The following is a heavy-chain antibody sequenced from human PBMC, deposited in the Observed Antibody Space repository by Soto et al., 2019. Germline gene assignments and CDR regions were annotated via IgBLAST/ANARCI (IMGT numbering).Heavy chain of an antibody. D-gene: IGHD3-3*01. Sequence: GSLELCCASSGLTFSDYYMSWIRQAPGKGLEWVSYISSSGSTIYYADSVKGRFTISRDNAKNSLYLQMNSLRAEDTAVYYCARDRKARYYDCWSGNENDAFDIWGQGTMVTVSS. CDR1: GLTFSDYY. CDR3: ARDRKARYYDCWSGNENDAFDI. CDR2: ISSSGSTI. J-gene: IGHJ3*02. V-gene: IGHV3-11*01.